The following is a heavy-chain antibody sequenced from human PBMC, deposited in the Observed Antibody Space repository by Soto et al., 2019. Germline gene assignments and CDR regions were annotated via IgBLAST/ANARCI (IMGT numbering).Heavy chain of an antibody. CDR2: ISDGGDLT. D-gene: IGHD6-6*01. CDR1: GFAFSSHP. V-gene: IGHV3-23*01. J-gene: IGHJ3*02. CDR3: ARRAFGSSRSFDI. Sequence: LRLSCTGSGFAFSSHPMSWVRQAPERGLEWVSGISDGGDLTYNADSVRGRFTISRDNSKNTLFLQMNSLRVEDTAVYYCARRAFGSSRSFDIWGQGTMVTVSS.